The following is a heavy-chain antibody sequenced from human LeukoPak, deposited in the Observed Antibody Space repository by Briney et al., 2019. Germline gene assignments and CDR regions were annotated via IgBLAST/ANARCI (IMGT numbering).Heavy chain of an antibody. Sequence: GGSLRLSCAASGFTFSSYGMSWVRQAPGKGLEWVSAISGRGRGGSTYYADSVKGRFTISRDNSKNTLYLQMNSLRAEDTAVYYCAKVGIDGSGPFDHWGQGTLVTVSS. V-gene: IGHV3-23*01. D-gene: IGHD3-10*01. J-gene: IGHJ4*02. CDR3: AKVGIDGSGPFDH. CDR2: ISGRGRGGST. CDR1: GFTFSSYG.